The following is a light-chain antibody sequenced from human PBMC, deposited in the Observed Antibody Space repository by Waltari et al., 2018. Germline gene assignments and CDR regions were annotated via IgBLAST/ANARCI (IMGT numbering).Light chain of an antibody. V-gene: IGKV1-33*01. CDR2: DAS. J-gene: IGKJ3*01. CDR1: QAITNY. CDR3: QRYDNLPIFA. Sequence: DIQMTQSPPSLSASVGDRVTITCRASQAITNYLNWYQQKPGKAPQHLIHDASKLETGVPSRFSGSQSGTHFTLTISSLQPEDIGTYYCQRYDNLPIFAFGPGTKVEI.